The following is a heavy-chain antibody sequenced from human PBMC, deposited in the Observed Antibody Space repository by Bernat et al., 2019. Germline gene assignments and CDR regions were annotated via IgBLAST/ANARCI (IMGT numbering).Heavy chain of an antibody. CDR2: ITRDGSST. J-gene: IGHJ6*02. D-gene: IGHD2-21*01. Sequence: EVQLVESGGGLVQPGGSLRLSCVVSGFSFSTYWMHWVRQLPGKGLVWVSRITRDGSSTTYADSVKGRFTISRDNAKNTLYLQMNSLRAEDTAVYYCARIIPSYYYYGLDVWGQGTTVTVSS. V-gene: IGHV3-74*01. CDR1: GFSFSTYW. CDR3: ARIIPSYYYYGLDV.